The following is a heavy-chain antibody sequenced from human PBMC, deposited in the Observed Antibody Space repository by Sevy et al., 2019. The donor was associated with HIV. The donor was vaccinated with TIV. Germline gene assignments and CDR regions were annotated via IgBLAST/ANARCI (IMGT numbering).Heavy chain of an antibody. CDR3: ARDHVKDGDLGDYYYFAMDL. Sequence: GGSLRLSCAASGFTFSDFYMSWIRQAPGKGLEWISYISGSDHTIYYADSVKGRFTISRDNDKNSLYMQMNSLRAEDTAVYYCARDHVKDGDLGDYYYFAMDLWCQGTTVTVSS. CDR1: GFTFSDFY. J-gene: IGHJ6*02. D-gene: IGHD4-17*01. V-gene: IGHV3-11*01. CDR2: ISGSDHTI.